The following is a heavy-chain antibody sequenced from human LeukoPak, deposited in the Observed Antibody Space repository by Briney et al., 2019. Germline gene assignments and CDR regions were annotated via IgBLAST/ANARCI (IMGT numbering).Heavy chain of an antibody. J-gene: IGHJ4*02. CDR3: ARGTIGSYTY. Sequence: SETLSLTCTVSGGSVNNYYWNWIRQPPGKGLDWIGYIYYGGSTNYNPSPKSRVTISVDTSKNQFSLKLSSVTAADTAVYYCARGTIGSYTYWGQGTLVTVSS. V-gene: IGHV4-59*02. CDR1: GGSVNNYY. CDR2: IYYGGST. D-gene: IGHD3-10*01.